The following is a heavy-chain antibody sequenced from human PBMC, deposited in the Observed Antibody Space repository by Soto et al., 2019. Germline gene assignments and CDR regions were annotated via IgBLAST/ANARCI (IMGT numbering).Heavy chain of an antibody. CDR3: ARGPRRCITGTTSRAFDI. CDR2: INHSGST. V-gene: IGHV4-34*01. Sequence: SETLSLTCAVYGGSFSGYYWSWIRQPPGKGLEWIGEINHSGSTNYNPSLKSRVTISVDTSKNQFSLKLSSVTAADTAVYYCARGPRRCITGTTSRAFDIWGQGTMVTVSS. J-gene: IGHJ3*02. CDR1: GGSFSGYY. D-gene: IGHD1-20*01.